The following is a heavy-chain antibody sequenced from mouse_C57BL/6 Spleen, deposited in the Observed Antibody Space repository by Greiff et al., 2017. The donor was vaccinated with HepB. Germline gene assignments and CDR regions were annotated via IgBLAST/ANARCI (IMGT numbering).Heavy chain of an antibody. CDR2: IYPGDGDT. J-gene: IGHJ4*01. CDR1: GYAFSSSW. D-gene: IGHD1-1*01. Sequence: VKLQESGPELVKPGASVKISCKASGYAFSSSWMNWVKQRPGKGLEWIGRIYPGDGDTNYNGKFKGKATLTADKSSSTAYMQLSSLTSEDSAVYFCARRGTTVGSYAMYYWGQGTSVTVSS. CDR3: ARRGTTVGSYAMYY. V-gene: IGHV1-82*01.